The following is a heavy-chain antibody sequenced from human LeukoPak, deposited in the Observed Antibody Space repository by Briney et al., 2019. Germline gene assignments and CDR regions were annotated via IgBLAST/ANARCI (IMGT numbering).Heavy chain of an antibody. V-gene: IGHV3-74*01. CDR3: ARGWSMVRGDWFDP. CDR2: INSDGSST. D-gene: IGHD3-10*01. Sequence: GGSLTLSCAASGFTFSSYWMHWVRQAPGKGVVWVSRINSDGSSTSYADSVKGRFTISRDNAKNTLYLQMNSLRVEDTAVYYCARGWSMVRGDWFDPWGQGTLVTVSS. J-gene: IGHJ5*02. CDR1: GFTFSSYW.